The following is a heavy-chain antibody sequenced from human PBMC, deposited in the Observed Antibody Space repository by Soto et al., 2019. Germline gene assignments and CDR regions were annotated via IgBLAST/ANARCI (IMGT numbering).Heavy chain of an antibody. D-gene: IGHD3-3*01. CDR2: MNPNSGNT. V-gene: IGHV1-8*01. J-gene: IGHJ5*02. CDR1: GYTFTSYD. CDR3: ARGPPLRFWSGYSGKNWFDP. Sequence: GASVKVSCKASGYTFTSYDINWVRQATGQGLEWMGWMNPNSGNTGYAQKFQGRVTMTRNTSISTAYMELSSLRSEDTAVYYCARGPPLRFWSGYSGKNWFDPWGQGTLVTVSS.